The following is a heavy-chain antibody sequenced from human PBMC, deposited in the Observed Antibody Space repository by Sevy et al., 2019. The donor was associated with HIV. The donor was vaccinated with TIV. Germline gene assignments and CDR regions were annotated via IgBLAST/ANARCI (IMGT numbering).Heavy chain of an antibody. J-gene: IGHJ4*02. CDR3: AKGNSGSFDY. CDR1: GFSFSTYW. CDR2: IKQDESEK. V-gene: IGHV3-7*01. D-gene: IGHD3-22*01. Sequence: GGSLRLSCAASGFSFSTYWMHWVRQAPGKGLEWVANIKQDESEKYYVASVKGGFTISRDNAKNSVYLEMNSLRSEDTAIYYCAKGNSGSFDYWGQGTLVTVSS.